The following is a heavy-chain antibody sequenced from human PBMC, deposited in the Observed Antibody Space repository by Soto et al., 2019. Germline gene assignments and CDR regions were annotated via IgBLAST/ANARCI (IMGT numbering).Heavy chain of an antibody. J-gene: IGHJ4*02. V-gene: IGHV4-31*03. CDR2: IYYSRGST. CDR1: GASISSGSYY. D-gene: IGHD3-3*02. CDR3: ARGGLAWVFDY. Sequence: QVQLQESGPGLVKPSETLSLTCTVSGASISSGSYYWNWIRQHPGKGLEWIGYIYYSRGSTDYDPSLKSRVVISADISKNQFYLKLNSVTAADTAVYYCARGGLAWVFDYWGQGTLVTVSS.